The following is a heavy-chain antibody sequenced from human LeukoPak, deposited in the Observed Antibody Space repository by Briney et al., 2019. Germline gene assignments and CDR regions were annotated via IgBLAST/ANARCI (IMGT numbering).Heavy chain of an antibody. J-gene: IGHJ6*03. CDR2: IYTSGST. CDR3: ARVSGEVVVVPAAISRTNYYYYYMDV. Sequence: SETLSLTCTVSGDSISNYYWSWIRQPAGKGLEWIGRIYTSGSTNYNPSLKSRVTMSVDTSKNQFSLKLSSVTAADTAVYYCARVSGEVVVVPAAISRTNYYYYYMDVWGKGTTVTVSS. D-gene: IGHD2-2*02. V-gene: IGHV4-4*07. CDR1: GDSISNYY.